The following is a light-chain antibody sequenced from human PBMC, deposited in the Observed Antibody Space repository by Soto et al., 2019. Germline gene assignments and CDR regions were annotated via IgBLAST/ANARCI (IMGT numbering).Light chain of an antibody. CDR2: DAS. V-gene: IGKV1-5*01. Sequence: GDRVTITFRASQSISTWLAWYKQKQGKATKLLIYDASSLESGVQSRFSGSGSGAEFTLTIRSLQPDDFATYYCQKYNSYYITVGQGQRLALK. J-gene: IGKJ5*01. CDR1: QSISTW. CDR3: QKYNSYYIT.